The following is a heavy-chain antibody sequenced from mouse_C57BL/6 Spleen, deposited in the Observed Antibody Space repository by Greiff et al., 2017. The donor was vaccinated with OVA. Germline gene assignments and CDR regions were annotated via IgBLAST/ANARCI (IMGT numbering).Heavy chain of an antibody. CDR1: GYTFTDYY. Sequence: VQLQQSGPELVKPGASVKISCKASGYTFTDYYMNWVKQSHGKSLEWIGDINPNNGGTSYNQKFKGKATLTVDKSSSTAYMELRSLTSEDSAVYYCARGERETTWFAYWGQGTLVTVSA. CDR2: INPNNGGT. V-gene: IGHV1-26*01. J-gene: IGHJ3*01. CDR3: ARGERETTWFAY.